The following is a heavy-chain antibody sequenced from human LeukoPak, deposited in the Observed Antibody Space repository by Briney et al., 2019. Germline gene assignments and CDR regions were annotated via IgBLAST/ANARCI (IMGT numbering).Heavy chain of an antibody. CDR3: VSSHRIAAGGEY. Sequence: GGSLRPSCAASGFTFSTYWMHWLRQAPGKGLVWVSRINGDESSTNYADFVKGRFTISRDNAKKTLYLQMNSLRAEDTAVYAAVSSHRIAAGGEYWGQGTLVTVSS. D-gene: IGHD6-13*01. J-gene: IGHJ4*02. CDR1: GFTFSTYW. V-gene: IGHV3-74*01. CDR2: INGDESST.